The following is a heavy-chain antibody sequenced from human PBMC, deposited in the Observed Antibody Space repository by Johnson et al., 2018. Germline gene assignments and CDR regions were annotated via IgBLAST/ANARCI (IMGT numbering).Heavy chain of an antibody. Sequence: VQLVESGGGLVQXGGSLRLSCAASGFTFSSYAMHWVRQAPGKGLEYVSAISSNGGSTYYANSVKGSFTISRANSKNTLYLQMGSLRAEDMAVYYCAIESYLLRGDYTSLDTDAFDIWGQGTMVTVSS. CDR2: ISSNGGST. CDR1: GFTFSSYA. CDR3: AIESYLLRGDYTSLDTDAFDI. D-gene: IGHD4-17*01. V-gene: IGHV3-64*01. J-gene: IGHJ3*02.